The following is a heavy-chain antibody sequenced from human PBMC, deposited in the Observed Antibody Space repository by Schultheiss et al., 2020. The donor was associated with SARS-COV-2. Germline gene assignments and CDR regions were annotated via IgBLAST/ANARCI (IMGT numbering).Heavy chain of an antibody. CDR2: IYYSGST. V-gene: IGHV4-59*01. CDR1: GGSISSYY. CDR3: ARQSRRSSSNAFDI. Sequence: SETLSLTCTVSGGSISSYYWSWIRQPPGKGLEWIGYIYYSGSTNHNPSLKSRVTISVDTSKNQFSLKLSSVTAADTAVYYCARQSRRSSSNAFDIWGQGTMVTVSS. J-gene: IGHJ3*02. D-gene: IGHD3-3*01.